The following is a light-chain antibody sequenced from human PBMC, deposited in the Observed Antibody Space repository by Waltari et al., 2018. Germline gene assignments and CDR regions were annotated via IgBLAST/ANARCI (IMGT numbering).Light chain of an antibody. CDR1: SSNIGSNT. J-gene: IGLJ1*01. CDR3: VAWDDSLNGQV. CDR2: SNN. Sequence: QSVLTQPPSASWTPGQRVTISCSGSSSNIGSNTVNWYQQLPGTAPKLLIYSNNQRPSGVPDRFSGSKSGTSASLAISGLQSEDEADYYCVAWDDSLNGQVFGTGTKVTVL. V-gene: IGLV1-44*01.